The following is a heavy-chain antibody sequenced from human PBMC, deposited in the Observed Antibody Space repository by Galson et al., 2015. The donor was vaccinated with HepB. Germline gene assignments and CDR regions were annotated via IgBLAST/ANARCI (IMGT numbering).Heavy chain of an antibody. CDR3: ARGSSDWYGIDY. J-gene: IGHJ4*02. V-gene: IGHV3-74*01. CDR1: GFTFSSYW. CDR2: ISSDGGHK. D-gene: IGHD6-19*01. Sequence: SLRLSCAASGFTFSSYWIHWVRQVPGKGLVWVSRISSDGGHKNYADSVQGRFTISRDNAKNTLFLQMNSLSADDTALYYCARGSSDWYGIDYWGQGILVTVSS.